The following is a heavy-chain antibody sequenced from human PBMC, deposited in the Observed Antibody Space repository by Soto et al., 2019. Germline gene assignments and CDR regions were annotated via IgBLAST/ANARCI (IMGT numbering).Heavy chain of an antibody. CDR3: ARAGLLWFGELPASDGMDV. Sequence: QVQLVQSGAEVKKPGSSVKVSCKASGGTFSSYAISWVRQAPGQGLEWLGGIIPIFGTANYAQKFQGRVTITADKATSTADMELSSLRSEDTAVYYCARAGLLWFGELPASDGMDVWGQGTTVTVSS. J-gene: IGHJ6*02. CDR2: IIPIFGTA. CDR1: GGTFSSYA. D-gene: IGHD3-10*01. V-gene: IGHV1-69*06.